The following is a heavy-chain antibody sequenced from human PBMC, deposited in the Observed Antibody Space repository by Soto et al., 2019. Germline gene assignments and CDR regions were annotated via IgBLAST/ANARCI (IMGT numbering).Heavy chain of an antibody. J-gene: IGHJ5*02. CDR3: ASRRITIFGVVTHRWFDP. D-gene: IGHD3-3*01. CDR2: INHSGST. V-gene: IGHV4-34*01. Sequence: QVQLQQWGAGLLKPSETLSLTCAVYGGSFSGYYWSWIRQPPGKGLEWIGEINHSGSTNHNPSLKSRVTISVDTSKNQFSLKLSSVTAADTAVYYCASRRITIFGVVTHRWFDPWGQGTLVTVSS. CDR1: GGSFSGYY.